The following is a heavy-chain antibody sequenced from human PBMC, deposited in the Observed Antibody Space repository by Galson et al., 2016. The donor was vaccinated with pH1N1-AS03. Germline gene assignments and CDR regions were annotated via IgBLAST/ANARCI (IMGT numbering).Heavy chain of an antibody. V-gene: IGHV1-69*02. Sequence: SVKVSCKASGGSFSSFSINCVRQAPGQGLEWMGRITLPLGIAHSAQRFQGRATITADKSTSTAYMDLSTLISEDTAMYYCAREECSSSSCRRDQNYYMDVWGKGTTVTVSS. CDR1: GGSFSSFS. CDR3: AREECSSSSCRRDQNYYMDV. D-gene: IGHD2-2*01. CDR2: ITLPLGIA. J-gene: IGHJ6*03.